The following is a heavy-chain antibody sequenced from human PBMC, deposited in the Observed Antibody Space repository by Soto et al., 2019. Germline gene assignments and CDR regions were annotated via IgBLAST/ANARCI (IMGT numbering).Heavy chain of an antibody. CDR3: ATYSSPFDY. CDR2: ISATGTTT. V-gene: IGHV3-23*01. Sequence: GGSLRLSCAASEFSFSSYALNWVRQAPRKGLEWVSAISATGTTTYYADSVKGRFTISRDNSKRTLFLQMDSLSPEDTAVYYCATYSSPFDYWGQGTLVTVSS. D-gene: IGHD6-13*01. CDR1: EFSFSSYA. J-gene: IGHJ4*02.